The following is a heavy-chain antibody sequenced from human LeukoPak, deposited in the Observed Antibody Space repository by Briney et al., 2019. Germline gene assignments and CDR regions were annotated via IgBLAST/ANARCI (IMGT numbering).Heavy chain of an antibody. J-gene: IGHJ5*02. CDR2: ISAYNGNT. Sequence: ASVKVSCKASGYTFTSYGISWVRQAPGQGLEWMGWISAYNGNTNYAQKLQGRVTMTTDTSTSTVYMELSSLRSEDTAVYYCARADYGDYSFFDPWGQGTLVTVSS. CDR3: ARADYGDYSFFDP. V-gene: IGHV1-18*01. CDR1: GYTFTSYG. D-gene: IGHD4-17*01.